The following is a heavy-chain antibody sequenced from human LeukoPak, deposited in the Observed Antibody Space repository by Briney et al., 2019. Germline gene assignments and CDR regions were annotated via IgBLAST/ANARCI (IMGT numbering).Heavy chain of an antibody. D-gene: IGHD2-15*01. CDR3: ARGGGGSRSDAFDI. V-gene: IGHV3-13*01. J-gene: IGHJ3*02. CDR1: GFTFSRYD. Sequence: GGSLRLSCAVSGFTFSRYDMHWVRQLIGKGLEWVSTIDTAGDTYYPGSVKGRFTISRENAKNSLYVQMNSLRVGDTAVYYCARGGGGSRSDAFDIWGQGTMVTVSS. CDR2: IDTAGDT.